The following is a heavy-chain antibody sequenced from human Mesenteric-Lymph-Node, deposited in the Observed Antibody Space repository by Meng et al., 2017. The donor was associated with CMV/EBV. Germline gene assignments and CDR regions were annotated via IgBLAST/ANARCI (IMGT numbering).Heavy chain of an antibody. CDR2: ISSNGGRS. V-gene: IGHV3-30*04. CDR3: AREGTMSFSFES. Sequence: SCGGYGLTCSHYATHWVRQGPGKGLEWVAYISSNGGRSYDADSVKGRFTISRDKSKNTVYLQMNTVRADDTAVYYCAREGTMSFSFESWGQGTLVTVSS. CDR1: GLTCSHYA. J-gene: IGHJ4*02. D-gene: IGHD3-10*01.